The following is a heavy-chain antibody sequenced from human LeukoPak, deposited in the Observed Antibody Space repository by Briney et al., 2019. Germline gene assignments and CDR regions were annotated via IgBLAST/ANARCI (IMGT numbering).Heavy chain of an antibody. D-gene: IGHD2-2*01. J-gene: IGHJ4*02. CDR2: INSDGSST. CDR1: GFTFSSYW. Sequence: GGSLRLSCAASGFTFSSYWVHWVRQAPGKGLVWVSRINSDGSSTSYADSVKGRFTISRDNAKNTLYLQMNSLRAEDTAVYYCARWGIVVVPGEIRSGYEIDYWGQGTLVTVSS. V-gene: IGHV3-74*01. CDR3: ARWGIVVVPGEIRSGYEIDY.